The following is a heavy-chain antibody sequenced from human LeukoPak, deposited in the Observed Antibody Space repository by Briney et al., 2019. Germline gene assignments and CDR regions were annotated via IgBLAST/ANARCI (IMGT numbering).Heavy chain of an antibody. CDR2: ISSSSSTI. V-gene: IGHV3-48*04. D-gene: IGHD3-10*01. J-gene: IGHJ4*02. CDR1: GFTFSSYS. CDR3: ARDGVGSGRRLDY. Sequence: LSGGSLRLSCAASGFTFSSYSMNWVRQAPGKGLEWVSYISSSSSTIYYADSVKGRFTISRDNAKNSLYLQMNSLRAEDTAVYYCARDGVGSGRRLDYWGQGTLVTVSS.